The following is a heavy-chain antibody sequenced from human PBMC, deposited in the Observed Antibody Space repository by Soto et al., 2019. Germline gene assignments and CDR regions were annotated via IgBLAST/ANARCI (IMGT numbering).Heavy chain of an antibody. CDR3: ASPPSDRIGGAYLLFGH. Sequence: QVQLMESGGGLGRPGGSLRLSCAASGFTFGDYYINWIRQAPGKGLEWISYISSSGFTTYYADSVKGRFTVSRDTSDKAVFLQMDGLRADDTAVYYCASPPSDRIGGAYLLFGHWGQGALVTVSS. D-gene: IGHD2-8*02. CDR1: GFTFGDYY. J-gene: IGHJ5*02. V-gene: IGHV3-11*01. CDR2: ISSSGFTT.